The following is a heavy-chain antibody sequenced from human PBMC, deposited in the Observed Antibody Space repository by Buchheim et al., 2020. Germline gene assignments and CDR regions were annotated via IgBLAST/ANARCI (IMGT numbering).Heavy chain of an antibody. CDR1: GFTFSDHY. D-gene: IGHD3-3*01. CDR3: ARDSTIFGVVIGMDV. CDR2: TRNKANSYTT. Sequence: VQLVESGGGVVQPGGSLRLSCAASGFTFSDHYMDWVRQAPGKGLEWVGRTRNKANSYTTEYAASVKGRFTISRDDSKNSLYLQMNSLKTEDTAVYYCARDSTIFGVVIGMDVWGQGTT. J-gene: IGHJ6*02. V-gene: IGHV3-72*01.